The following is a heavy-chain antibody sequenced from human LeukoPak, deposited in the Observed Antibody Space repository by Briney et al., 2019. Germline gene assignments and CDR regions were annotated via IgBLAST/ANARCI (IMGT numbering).Heavy chain of an antibody. J-gene: IGHJ4*02. D-gene: IGHD2-8*01. Sequence: SDTLSLTCTVWGDSIRGYYWSWLRQSPGKGLECIAYIYYSGGTNYNPCIESRVTISVDTSKNPFSLKVASVTAADTAVYFCARHGTLDCTKFSCPFEYWGQGILVTVSS. CDR1: GDSIRGYY. CDR2: IYYSGGT. CDR3: ARHGTLDCTKFSCPFEY. V-gene: IGHV4-59*08.